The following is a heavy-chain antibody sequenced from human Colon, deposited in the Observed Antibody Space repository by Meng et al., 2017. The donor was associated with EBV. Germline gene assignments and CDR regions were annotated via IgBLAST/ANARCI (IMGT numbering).Heavy chain of an antibody. V-gene: IGHV7-4-1*02. CDR3: ARLYCSGGSCYTIDY. J-gene: IGHJ4*02. Sequence: QGLLWQLGSEFKKAGASVKVSCKASGYTFTSYAMNWVRQAPGQGLEWMGWINTNTGNPTYAQGFTGRFVFSLDTSVSTAYLQISSLKAADTAVYYCARLYCSGGSCYTIDYWGQGTLVTVSS. CDR1: GYTFTSYA. D-gene: IGHD2-15*01. CDR2: INTNTGNP.